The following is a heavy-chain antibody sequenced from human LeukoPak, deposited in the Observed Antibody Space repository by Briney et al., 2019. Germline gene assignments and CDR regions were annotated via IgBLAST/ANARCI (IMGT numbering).Heavy chain of an antibody. J-gene: IGHJ3*02. CDR1: GDSVSSNSAA. D-gene: IGHD5-12*01. Sequence: SQTLSLTCAISGDSVSSNSAAWNWIRPSPSSGLDRLRGTYYRSKWSSDYAVSVKGRIAINPDTSKNQFSLQLNSVTAADTGIYYCARHSRSAYTGYENAFDIWGQGTMVTVSS. CDR2: TYYRSKWSS. V-gene: IGHV6-1*01. CDR3: ARHSRSAYTGYENAFDI.